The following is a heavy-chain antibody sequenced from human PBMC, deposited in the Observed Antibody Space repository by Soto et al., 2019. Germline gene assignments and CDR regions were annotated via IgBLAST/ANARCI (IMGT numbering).Heavy chain of an antibody. V-gene: IGHV4-34*01. CDR2: INHSGST. CDR1: GGSFSGYY. Sequence: TLSLTCAVYGGSFSGYYWSWIRQPPGKGLEWIGEINHSGSTNYNPSLKSRGTISVGTSKNQFSLKLSSVTAADTAVYYCARLNKYGYYGSGSYYKAKYYFDYWGQGTLVTVSS. J-gene: IGHJ4*02. D-gene: IGHD3-10*01. CDR3: ARLNKYGYYGSGSYYKAKYYFDY.